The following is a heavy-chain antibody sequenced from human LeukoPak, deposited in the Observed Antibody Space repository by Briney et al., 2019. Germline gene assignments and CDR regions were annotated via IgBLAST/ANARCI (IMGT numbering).Heavy chain of an antibody. D-gene: IGHD2-15*01. Sequence: GGSLRLSCAASGFTFSSYAMSWVRQAPGKGLEWVSAISGSGGSTYYADSVKGRFTISIDNSKNTLYLQMNSRRAEDTAVYYCAKPRGYCSGGSCYSGGLFDYWGQGTLVTVSS. CDR3: AKPRGYCSGGSCYSGGLFDY. CDR1: GFTFSSYA. J-gene: IGHJ4*02. CDR2: ISGSGGST. V-gene: IGHV3-23*01.